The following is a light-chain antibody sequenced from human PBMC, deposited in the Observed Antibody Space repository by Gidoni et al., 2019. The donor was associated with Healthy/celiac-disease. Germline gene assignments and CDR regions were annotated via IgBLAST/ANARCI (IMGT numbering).Light chain of an antibody. V-gene: IGKV3-20*01. J-gene: IGKJ3*01. CDR1: QSVSSSY. CDR2: GAS. CDR3: QQYGSSPPT. Sequence: EIVLTQSPGTLSLSPGERATLSCRASQSVSSSYLAWYQQKPGQAPRLLIYGASSRATGIPDRFSGSGSGTDFTLTISRLEPEDFAVYYCQQYGSSPPTFGPXTKVEIK.